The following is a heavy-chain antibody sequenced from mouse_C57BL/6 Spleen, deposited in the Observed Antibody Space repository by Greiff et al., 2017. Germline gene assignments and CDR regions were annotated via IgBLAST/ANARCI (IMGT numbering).Heavy chain of an antibody. CDR3: ARSGDYASSAMDY. V-gene: IGHV1-81*01. CDR1: GYTFTSYG. D-gene: IGHD2-4*01. Sequence: QVQLKQSGAELARPGASVKLSCKASGYTFTSYGISWVKQRTGQGLEWIGEIYPRSGNTYYNEKFKGKATLTADKSSSTAYMELRSLTSEDSAVYFCARSGDYASSAMDYWGQGTSVTVSS. CDR2: IYPRSGNT. J-gene: IGHJ4*01.